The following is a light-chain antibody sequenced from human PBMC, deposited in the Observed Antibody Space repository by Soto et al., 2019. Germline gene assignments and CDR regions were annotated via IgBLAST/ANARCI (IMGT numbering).Light chain of an antibody. CDR1: QSISSW. CDR2: DAS. J-gene: IGKJ1*01. V-gene: IGKV1-5*01. CDR3: QQYQSYSPT. Sequence: DNQMTLSPSTVSSDVGDRVSVTCRASQSISSWLAWYQQKPGKAPKLLIYDASSLESGVPSRFSGSGSGTEFTLTISSLKPDDFATYYCQQYQSYSPTFGQGTKVDIK.